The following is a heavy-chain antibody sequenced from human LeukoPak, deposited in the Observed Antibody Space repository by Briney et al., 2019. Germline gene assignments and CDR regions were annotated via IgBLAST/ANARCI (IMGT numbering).Heavy chain of an antibody. CDR3: AREITQQRARGFDY. Sequence: SETLSLTCTVPGGSTSNYHWSWIRQPAEKGLEWLGRIYTSGSTDYNPPLKSRVTMSVVTSKNQFFLNLNSVTAADTAVYYCAREITQQRARGFDYWGQGILVTVSS. J-gene: IGHJ4*02. V-gene: IGHV4-4*07. CDR1: GGSTSNYH. D-gene: IGHD6-13*01. CDR2: IYTSGST.